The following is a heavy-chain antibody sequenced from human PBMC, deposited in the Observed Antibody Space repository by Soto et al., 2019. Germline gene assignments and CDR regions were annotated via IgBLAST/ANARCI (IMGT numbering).Heavy chain of an antibody. V-gene: IGHV4-30-4*01. D-gene: IGHD6-6*01. Sequence: SLSLTCTVSGGSISSGDYYWSWIRQPPGKGLEWIGYIYYSGSTYYNPSLKSRVTISVDTSKNQFSLKLSSVTAADTAVYYCARVHRQGSSSYNWFDPWGQGTLVTVYS. CDR3: ARVHRQGSSSYNWFDP. J-gene: IGHJ5*02. CDR1: GGSISSGDYY. CDR2: IYYSGST.